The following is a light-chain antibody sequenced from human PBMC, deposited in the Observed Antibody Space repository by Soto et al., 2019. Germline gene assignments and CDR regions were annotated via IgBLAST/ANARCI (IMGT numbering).Light chain of an antibody. CDR2: SNN. V-gene: IGLV1-44*01. J-gene: IGLJ1*01. CDR1: SFNIGSNN. CDR3: AAWDDSLNTYV. Sequence: QYALPQPSSAYGTHGQRVTISCSRSSFNIGSNNVNWYQQLPGTAPKLLIYSNNLRPSGVPDRFSGSKSDTSASLAISGLQSEDEADYYCAAWDDSLNTYVFGIGTRVTVL.